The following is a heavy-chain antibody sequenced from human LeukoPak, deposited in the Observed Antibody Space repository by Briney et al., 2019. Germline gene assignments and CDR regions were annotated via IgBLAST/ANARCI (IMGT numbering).Heavy chain of an antibody. CDR1: GFTFSSYS. CDR2: IKQDGSEK. V-gene: IGHV3-7*01. J-gene: IGHJ6*02. CDR3: ARDHKETYYYYGMDV. Sequence: GGSLRLSCAASGFTFSSYSMNWVRQAPGKGLEWVANIKQDGSEKYYVDSVKGRFTISRDNAKNSLYLQMNSLRAEDTAVYYCARDHKETYYYYGMDVWGQGTTVTVSS.